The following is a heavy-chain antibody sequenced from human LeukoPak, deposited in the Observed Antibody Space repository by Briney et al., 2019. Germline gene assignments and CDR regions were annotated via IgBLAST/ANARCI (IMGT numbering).Heavy chain of an antibody. CDR3: AKDDEGYY. J-gene: IGHJ4*02. CDR2: VKEDGSAK. CDR1: GFTFSKSW. D-gene: IGHD3-3*01. Sequence: GGSLRLSCAASGFTFSKSWMSWVRQTPEKGPEWVANVKEDGSAKYYVDSVKGRFTISRDNAKNSLYLQMNSLRVEDTAVYYCAKDDEGYYWGQGTLVTVSS. V-gene: IGHV3-7*04.